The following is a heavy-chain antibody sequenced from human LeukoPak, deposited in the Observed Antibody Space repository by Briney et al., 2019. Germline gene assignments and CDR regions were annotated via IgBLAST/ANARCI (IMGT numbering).Heavy chain of an antibody. CDR2: ISASGGST. V-gene: IGHV3-23*01. D-gene: IGHD3-10*01. Sequence: GGSLRLSCAASGFTFSSYAMSWVRQAPGKGLEWVSIISASGGSTYYADSVKGRFTISRDKSKNYLQMNSLRGDDTAIYYCAKDVRVGEYYGSGSYFDYWGQETLVTVSS. CDR1: GFTFSSYA. J-gene: IGHJ4*02. CDR3: AKDVRVGEYYGSGSYFDY.